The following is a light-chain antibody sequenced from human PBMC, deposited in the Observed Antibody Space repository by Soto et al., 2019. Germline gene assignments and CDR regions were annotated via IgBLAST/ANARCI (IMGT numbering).Light chain of an antibody. CDR2: AAS. V-gene: IGKV1-39*01. CDR3: QQSYSTPQNT. J-gene: IGKJ2*01. Sequence: DLQMTQSPSSLSASVGDRVTITCRASQSIRYYLNWYQQKPGKAPKLLIYAASSFQSGVPSRFSGSGSGTDFTLTISSLQPEDFATYYCQQSYSTPQNTFGQGTKLEIK. CDR1: QSIRYY.